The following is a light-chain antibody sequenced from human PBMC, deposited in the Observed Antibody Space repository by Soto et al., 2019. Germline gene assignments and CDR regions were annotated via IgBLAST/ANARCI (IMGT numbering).Light chain of an antibody. CDR2: DAS. V-gene: IGKV3-11*01. J-gene: IGKJ1*01. Sequence: EIVLTQSPATLSLSPGERATLSCRASQCVSSYLAWYQQKPGQAPRLLIYDASNRAPGIPARFSGSGSGTDFTLTISSLEPEDFAVYYCQQRSNWPRTFGQGTKVEIK. CDR3: QQRSNWPRT. CDR1: QCVSSY.